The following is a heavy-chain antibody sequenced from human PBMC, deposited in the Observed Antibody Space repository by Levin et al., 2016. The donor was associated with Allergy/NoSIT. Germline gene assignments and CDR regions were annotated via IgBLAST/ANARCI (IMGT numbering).Heavy chain of an antibody. V-gene: IGHV3-74*01. Sequence: WIRQPPGKGLVWVSRINSDGSSTSYADSVKGRFTISRDNAKNTLYLQMNSLRAEDTAVYYCARDRLPDDAFDIWGQGTMVTVSS. D-gene: IGHD1-14*01. CDR2: INSDGSST. CDR3: ARDRLPDDAFDI. J-gene: IGHJ3*02.